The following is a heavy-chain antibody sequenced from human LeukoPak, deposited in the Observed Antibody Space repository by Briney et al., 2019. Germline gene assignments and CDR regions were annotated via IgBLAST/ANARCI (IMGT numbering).Heavy chain of an antibody. CDR3: ARLTVGLFFDA. CDR2: IHTSGGT. V-gene: IGHV4-4*09. Sequence: SETLSLTCTVSGGSISGYYWSWIRQPPGKGLEWIGYIHTSGGTNYNPSLKSRVTISVDTSKNQFSLKLSSVTAADTAVYFCARLTVGLFFDAWGQGALVTVSA. D-gene: IGHD2-21*02. J-gene: IGHJ4*02. CDR1: GGSISGYY.